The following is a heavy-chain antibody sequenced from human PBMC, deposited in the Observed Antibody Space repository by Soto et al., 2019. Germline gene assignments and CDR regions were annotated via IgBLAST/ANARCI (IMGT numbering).Heavy chain of an antibody. J-gene: IGHJ6*02. CDR3: ARMAVLAGPSYDFWSGYYSSLGYYYYGMDV. CDR2: IIPIFGTA. CDR1: GGTFSSYA. D-gene: IGHD3-3*01. Sequence: GASVKVSCTASGGTFSSYAISWVRQAPGQGLEWMGGIIPIFGTANYAQKFQGRVTITADESTSTAYMELSSLRSEDTAVYYCARMAVLAGPSYDFWSGYYSSLGYYYYGMDVWGQGTTVTVSS. V-gene: IGHV1-69*13.